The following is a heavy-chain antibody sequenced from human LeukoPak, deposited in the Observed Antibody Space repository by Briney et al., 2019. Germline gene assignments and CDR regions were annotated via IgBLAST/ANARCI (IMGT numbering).Heavy chain of an antibody. D-gene: IGHD2-2*01. CDR1: GYSISSGYY. J-gene: IGHJ4*02. CDR2: IYHSGST. Sequence: PSETLSLTCAVSGYSISSGYYWGWIRQPPGKGLEWIGSIYHSGSTYYNPSPKSRVTISVDTSKNQFSLKLSSVTAADTAVYYCARQPTSGRVPRYFDYWGQGTLVTVSS. V-gene: IGHV4-38-2*01. CDR3: ARQPTSGRVPRYFDY.